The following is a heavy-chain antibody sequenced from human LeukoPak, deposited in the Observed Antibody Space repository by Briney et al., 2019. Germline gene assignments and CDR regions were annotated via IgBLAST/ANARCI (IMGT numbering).Heavy chain of an antibody. V-gene: IGHV4-30-2*01. CDR1: GGSISSGGYS. D-gene: IGHD3-16*01. J-gene: IGHJ4*02. CDR2: IYHSGST. CDR3: ARTPWGSQNYFDY. Sequence: PSQTLSLTCAVSGGSISSGGYSWSWIRQPPGKGLEWIGYIYHSGSTYYNPSLKSRVTISVDRSKNQSSLKLSSVTAADTAVYYCARTPWGSQNYFDYWGQGTLVTVSS.